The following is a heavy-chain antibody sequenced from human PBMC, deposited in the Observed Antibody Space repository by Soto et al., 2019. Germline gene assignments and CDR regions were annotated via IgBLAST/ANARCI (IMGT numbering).Heavy chain of an antibody. D-gene: IGHD3-22*01. J-gene: IGHJ4*02. V-gene: IGHV1-69*13. CDR1: GGTFNTYT. CDR3: AREEGYYDGSGYYYGYHFLHF. Sequence: SVKVSCKASGGTFNTYTFNWVRQVPGQGLEWMGGIIPIFGTTNYAQKLQGRVTFTAGESTSTAYMELRNLRSEDTAVYYCAREEGYYDGSGYYYGYHFLHFWGQGTLVTVPQ. CDR2: IIPIFGTT.